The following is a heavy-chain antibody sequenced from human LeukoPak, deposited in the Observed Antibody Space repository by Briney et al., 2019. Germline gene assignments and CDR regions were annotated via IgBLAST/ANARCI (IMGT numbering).Heavy chain of an antibody. Sequence: SGGSLRLSCAASGFTVSSNYMSWVRQAPGKGLEWVSVIYSGGSTYYADSVKGRFTISRDNSKNTLYLQMNSLRAEDTAVYYCARDSIYSGSYYPFDYWGQGTLVTVSS. D-gene: IGHD1-26*01. J-gene: IGHJ4*02. CDR2: IYSGGST. CDR3: ARDSIYSGSYYPFDY. V-gene: IGHV3-53*01. CDR1: GFTVSSNY.